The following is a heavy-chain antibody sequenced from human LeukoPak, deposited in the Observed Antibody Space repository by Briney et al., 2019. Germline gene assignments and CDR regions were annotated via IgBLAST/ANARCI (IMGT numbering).Heavy chain of an antibody. J-gene: IGHJ4*02. CDR1: GGPISSYY. V-gene: IGHV4-59*01. CDR3: ARDHSTGWGTFDY. Sequence: SETLSLTCTVSGGPISSYYWSWIRQPPGKGLEWIGYIYYSGSTNYNPSLKSRVTISVDTSKNQFSLKLSSVTAADTAVYYCARDHSTGWGTFDYWGQGTLVTVSS. CDR2: IYYSGST. D-gene: IGHD1-26*01.